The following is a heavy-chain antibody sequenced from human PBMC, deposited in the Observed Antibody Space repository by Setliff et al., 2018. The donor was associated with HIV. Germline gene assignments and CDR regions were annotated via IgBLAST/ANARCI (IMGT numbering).Heavy chain of an antibody. CDR2: ISMSSHTSV. CDR1: GFTFGDYA. Sequence: PGGSLRLSCTASGFTFGDYAMSWVRQAPGKGLEWVSYISMSSHTSVIYSDSVKGRFTISRDNARNSVYLDMDSPRADDTAVYYCARGPPSGTTRRNNWFDPWGQGTLVTVSS. CDR3: ARGPPSGTTRRNNWFDP. V-gene: IGHV3-48*01. D-gene: IGHD1-1*01. J-gene: IGHJ5*02.